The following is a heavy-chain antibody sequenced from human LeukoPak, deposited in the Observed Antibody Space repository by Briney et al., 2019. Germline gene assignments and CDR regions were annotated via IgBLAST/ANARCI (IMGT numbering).Heavy chain of an antibody. CDR3: AREPEPQDSGDTVNAYDL. V-gene: IGHV4-34*01. CDR2: IHHDGRT. CDR1: GGALSGHC. Sequence: SETLSLTCTVYGGALSGHCWSWIRQSPGKGLEWIGDIHHDGRTKYSPSLRSRGTIVLATSKNEFSLRLTRVTAADTAMYFCAREPEPQDSGDTVNAYDLWGQGTMAIVSS. D-gene: IGHD4-17*01. J-gene: IGHJ3*01.